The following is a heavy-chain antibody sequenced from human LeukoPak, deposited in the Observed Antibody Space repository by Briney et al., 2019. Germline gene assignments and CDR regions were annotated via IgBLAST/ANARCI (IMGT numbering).Heavy chain of an antibody. V-gene: IGHV1-18*01. Sequence: ASVKVSYKTSGYNFNRYTITWVRQAPGRGLEWMGWVSTSNGDTSYADKFQGRVTMTTETVTKTAYMELRRLRSGDTAMYFCARVSDTSMVTPGFDSWGQGTLVTVSS. CDR3: ARVSDTSMVTPGFDS. CDR2: VSTSNGDT. CDR1: GYNFNRYT. J-gene: IGHJ4*02. D-gene: IGHD5-18*01.